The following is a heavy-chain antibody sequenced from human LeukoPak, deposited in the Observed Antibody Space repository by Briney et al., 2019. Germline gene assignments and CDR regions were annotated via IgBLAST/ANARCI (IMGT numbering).Heavy chain of an antibody. CDR3: ATSRGPMVVVALGY. J-gene: IGHJ4*02. CDR1: GDTFTGYY. V-gene: IGHV1-2*02. D-gene: IGHD2-15*01. CDR2: INPNSGGT. Sequence: GASVKVSCKASGDTFTGYYMHWVRQAPGQGLEWMGWINPNSGGTNYAQRFQGRVTMTRDTSISTAYMELSMLGSDDTAVYYCATSRGPMVVVALGYWGQGTLVTVSS.